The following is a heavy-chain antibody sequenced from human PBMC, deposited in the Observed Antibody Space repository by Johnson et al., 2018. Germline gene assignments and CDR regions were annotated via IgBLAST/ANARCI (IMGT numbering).Heavy chain of an antibody. CDR1: GGTFSSYA. D-gene: IGHD1-26*01. V-gene: IGHV1-69*01. Sequence: VQLVESGAEVKKPGSSVEVSCKASGGTFSSYAISWVRQAPGQGLEWMGGIIPIFGTANYAQKFQGRVPITADESTSTAYMELSSLRSEDTAVCYFARDFVGATAQGAFDIWGQGTMVTVSS. CDR3: ARDFVGATAQGAFDI. CDR2: IIPIFGTA. J-gene: IGHJ3*02.